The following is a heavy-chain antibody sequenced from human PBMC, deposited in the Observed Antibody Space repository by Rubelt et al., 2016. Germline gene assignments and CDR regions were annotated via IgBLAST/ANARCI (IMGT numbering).Heavy chain of an antibody. J-gene: IGHJ4*02. CDR3: ARVTRKGCGGLSLGY. V-gene: IGHV3-48*03. Sequence: GMGLEWVSYISSSGSTIYYADSVKGRFTISRDNAKNSLYLQMNSLRAEDTAVYYCARVTRKGCGGLSLGYWGQGTLVTVSS. D-gene: IGHD3-10*01. CDR2: ISSSGSTI.